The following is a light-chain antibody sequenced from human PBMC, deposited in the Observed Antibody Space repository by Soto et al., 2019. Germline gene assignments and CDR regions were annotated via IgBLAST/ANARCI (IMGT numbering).Light chain of an antibody. CDR1: SSNIGAGYD. J-gene: IGLJ1*01. Sequence: QSVLTQPPSVSGAPGQRVTISCTGSSSNIGAGYDVHWYQQLPGTAHKLLIYGNNNRPSGVPDRFSGSKSGTSASLAVTGLQAEDEADCYCQSYATGLSVLYVFGTGTKVTVL. CDR3: QSYATGLSVLYV. V-gene: IGLV1-40*01. CDR2: GNN.